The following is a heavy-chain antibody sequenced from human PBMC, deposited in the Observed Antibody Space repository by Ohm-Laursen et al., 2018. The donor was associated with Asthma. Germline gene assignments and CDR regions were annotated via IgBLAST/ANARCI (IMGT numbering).Heavy chain of an antibody. CDR3: ARDRGLNYDFWSGYYPLYY. CDR2: ITSDGSWT. D-gene: IGHD3-3*01. CDR1: GFTFSNFA. J-gene: IGHJ4*02. Sequence: SLRLSCAASGFTFSNFAMHWVRQAPGKGLEWVSIITSDGSWTSYADSVKGRFTISRDNSKNTLYLQMNSLRAEDTAVYYCARDRGLNYDFWSGYYPLYYWGQGTLVTVSS. V-gene: IGHV3-30-3*01.